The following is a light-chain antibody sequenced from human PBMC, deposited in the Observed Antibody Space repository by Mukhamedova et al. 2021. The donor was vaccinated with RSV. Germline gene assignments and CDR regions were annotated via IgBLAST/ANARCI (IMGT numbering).Light chain of an antibody. J-gene: IGKJ3*01. V-gene: IGKV1-27*01. Sequence: WYQRRVHGKVPKLLIYRASNLQLGVPSRFRGSGSGTDFTLTISSLQPDDVATYYCQKYDSSPRTFGPGTRVDLK. CDR3: QKYDSSPRT. CDR2: RAS.